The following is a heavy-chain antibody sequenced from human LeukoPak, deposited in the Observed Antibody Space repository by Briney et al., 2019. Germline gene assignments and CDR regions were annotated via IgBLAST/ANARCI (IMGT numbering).Heavy chain of an antibody. CDR3: ARDGYGSGKGYFDY. J-gene: IGHJ4*02. Sequence: KFQGRVTMTTDTSTSTAYMELRSLRPDDTAVYYCARDGYGSGKGYFDYWGQGTLVTVSS. D-gene: IGHD3-10*01. V-gene: IGHV1-18*01.